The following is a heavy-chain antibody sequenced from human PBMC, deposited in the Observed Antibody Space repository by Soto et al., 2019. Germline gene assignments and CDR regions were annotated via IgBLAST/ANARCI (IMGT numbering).Heavy chain of an antibody. CDR2: INHSGST. Sequence: PSETLSLTCAVYGGSFSGYYWSWIRQPPGKGLEWIGEINHSGSTNYNPSLKSRVTISVDTSKNQFSLKLSSVTAADTAVYYCARGRIAADGWFDPWGQGTLVTVS. V-gene: IGHV4-34*01. D-gene: IGHD6-13*01. J-gene: IGHJ5*02. CDR3: ARGRIAADGWFDP. CDR1: GGSFSGYY.